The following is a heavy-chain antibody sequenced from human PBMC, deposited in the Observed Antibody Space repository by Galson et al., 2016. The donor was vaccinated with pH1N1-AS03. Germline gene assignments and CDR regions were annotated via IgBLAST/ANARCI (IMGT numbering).Heavy chain of an antibody. Sequence: LSLTCTVSGGSIGVSYWSWIRQSPGRGVEWIGYFYYIANTKYNPSLKSRANISLDRSRNQFSLNLNSVTAADTAVYYCARVRSEWLGVNSSWYGIDSWGQGTLVTVSS. CDR2: FYYIANT. V-gene: IGHV4-59*01. CDR3: ARVRSEWLGVNSSWYGIDS. CDR1: GGSIGVSY. D-gene: IGHD2-2*01. J-gene: IGHJ4*02.